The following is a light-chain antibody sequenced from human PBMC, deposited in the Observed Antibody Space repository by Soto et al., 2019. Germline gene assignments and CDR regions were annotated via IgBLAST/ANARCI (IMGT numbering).Light chain of an antibody. CDR1: QSVSSN. CDR3: QQYNNWPPEIT. Sequence: EIVLTQSPGTLSLSPGERATLSCRASQSVSSNLAWYQQKPGQAPRLLIYGASTRATGIPARFSGSGSGTEFTLTISSLQSEDFAVYYCQQYNNWPPEITFGQGTRLEI. CDR2: GAS. J-gene: IGKJ5*01. V-gene: IGKV3-15*01.